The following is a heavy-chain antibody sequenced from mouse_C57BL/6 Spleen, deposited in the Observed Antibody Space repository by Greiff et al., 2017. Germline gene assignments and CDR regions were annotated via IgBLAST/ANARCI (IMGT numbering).Heavy chain of an antibody. V-gene: IGHV1-72*01. CDR1: GYTFTSYW. CDR2: IDPNSGGT. Sequence: QVQLQQPGAELVKPGASVKLSCKASGYTFTSYWMHWVKQRPGRGLEWTGRIDPNSGGTKYNEKFKSKATLTVDKPSSSAYMQRSSLTSEDSAVYYCARGGLRQEEYYDYWGQGTTLTVSS. D-gene: IGHD2-4*01. J-gene: IGHJ2*01. CDR3: ARGGLRQEEYYDY.